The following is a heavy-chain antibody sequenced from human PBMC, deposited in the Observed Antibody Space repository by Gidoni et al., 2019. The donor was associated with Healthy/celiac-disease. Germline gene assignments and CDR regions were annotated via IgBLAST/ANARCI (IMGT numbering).Heavy chain of an antibody. CDR3: ARGDLITGTTFFGYYYYGMDV. V-gene: IGHV1-2*02. Sequence: QVQLVQSGAKVKKPGASVKVSCKASGYTFTGYYMHWVRQAPGQGLEWMGWINPNSGGTNYAQKFQGRVTMTRDTSISTAYMELSRLRSDDTAVYYCARGDLITGTTFFGYYYYGMDVWGQGTTVTVSS. D-gene: IGHD1-7*01. CDR1: GYTFTGYY. J-gene: IGHJ6*02. CDR2: INPNSGGT.